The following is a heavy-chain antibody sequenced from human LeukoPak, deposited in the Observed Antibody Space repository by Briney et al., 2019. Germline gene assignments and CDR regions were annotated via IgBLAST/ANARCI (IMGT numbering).Heavy chain of an antibody. CDR3: ARDYDSSGNDY. Sequence: GGSLRLSCAASGFTVSSNYMSWVRQAPGKGLEWVSVMYSGGSTYYADSVKGRFTISRDNSKNTLYLQMNSLRAEDTAVYYCARDYDSSGNDYWGQGTLVTVSS. CDR2: MYSGGST. J-gene: IGHJ4*02. CDR1: GFTVSSNY. D-gene: IGHD3-22*01. V-gene: IGHV3-66*01.